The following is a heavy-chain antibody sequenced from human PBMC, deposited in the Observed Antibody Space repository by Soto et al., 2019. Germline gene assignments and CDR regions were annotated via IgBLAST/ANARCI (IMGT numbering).Heavy chain of an antibody. CDR1: GFTFSTYT. CDR3: AKARCSTTNCYVPDY. CDR2: ISGSGGSP. J-gene: IGHJ4*02. V-gene: IGHV3-23*01. D-gene: IGHD2-2*01. Sequence: EVQLLESGGGLVQPGGSLRLSCAASGFTFSTYTMSWVRRAPGKGLEWVSAISGSGGSPSYADSVQGRFTISRDNPKKTLYLQMNSLRADDTAVYYCAKARCSTTNCYVPDYWGQGTLVTVSS.